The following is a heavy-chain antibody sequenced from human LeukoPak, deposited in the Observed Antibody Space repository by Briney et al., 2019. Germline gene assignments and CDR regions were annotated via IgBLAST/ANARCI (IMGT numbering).Heavy chain of an antibody. CDR3: ARRWNYGRNYYIDV. Sequence: PSETLSLTCAVYGESFSNYYWSWIRQPPGRGLEWIGEINDSGRTNYNPSLMSRVTVSVDTSKNQFSLRLTSVTATDTAVYYCARRWNYGRNYYIDVWGNGATVSVSS. V-gene: IGHV4-34*01. D-gene: IGHD1-7*01. CDR1: GESFSNYY. J-gene: IGHJ6*03. CDR2: INDSGRT.